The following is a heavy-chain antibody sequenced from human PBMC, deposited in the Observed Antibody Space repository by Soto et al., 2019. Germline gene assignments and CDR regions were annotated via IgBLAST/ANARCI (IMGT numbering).Heavy chain of an antibody. CDR2: IYYSGTT. V-gene: IGHV4-31*03. J-gene: IGHJ3*02. Sequence: QVQLQESGPGLVKPSQTLSLTCTVSGGSISSGGYYWSWIRQNPGKGLAWIGYIYYSGTTNYNPSLKSRLTISVDTSKNQFSLKLNSMTAADTAVYYCARDESATDAFYIWGQGTMVTVSS. CDR3: ARDESATDAFYI. CDR1: GGSISSGGYY. D-gene: IGHD5-12*01.